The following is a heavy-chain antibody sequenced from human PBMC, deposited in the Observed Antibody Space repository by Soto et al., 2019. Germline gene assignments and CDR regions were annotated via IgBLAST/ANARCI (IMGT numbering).Heavy chain of an antibody. J-gene: IGHJ3*02. V-gene: IGHV3-30-3*01. CDR1: GFDFSSYA. Sequence: HPGGSLRLSCEASGFDFSSYAMHWVRQAPGKGLEWVAVISYDGSNKYYADSVKGRFTISRDNSKNTLYLQMNSLRAEDTAVYYCARDYWNAFDIWGQGTMVTVSS. CDR3: ARDYWNAFDI. CDR2: ISYDGSNK. D-gene: IGHD1-1*01.